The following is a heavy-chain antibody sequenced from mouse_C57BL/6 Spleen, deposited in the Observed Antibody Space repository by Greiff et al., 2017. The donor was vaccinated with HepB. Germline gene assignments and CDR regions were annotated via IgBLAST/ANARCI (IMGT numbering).Heavy chain of an antibody. J-gene: IGHJ3*01. CDR3: ATYYSNPAWFAY. V-gene: IGHV1-55*01. Sequence: QVQLKQPGAELVKPGASVKMSCKASGYTFTSYWITWVKQRPGQGLEWIGDIYPGSGSTNYNEKFKSKATLTVDTSSSTAYMQLSSLTSEDSAVYYCATYYSNPAWFAYWGQGTLVTVSA. D-gene: IGHD2-5*01. CDR2: IYPGSGST. CDR1: GYTFTSYW.